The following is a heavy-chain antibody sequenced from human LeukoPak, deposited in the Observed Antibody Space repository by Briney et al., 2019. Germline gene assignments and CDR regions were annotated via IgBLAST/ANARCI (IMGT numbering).Heavy chain of an antibody. V-gene: IGHV3-53*01. Sequence: PGGSLRLSCAASGFTFSYYGIHWVRQAPGKGLEWVSVIYSGGSTYYADSVKGRFTISRDNSKNTLYLQMNSLRAEDTAVYYCARDRKQGSGWYLVADYWGQGTLVTVSS. J-gene: IGHJ4*02. D-gene: IGHD6-19*01. CDR2: IYSGGST. CDR1: GFTFSYYG. CDR3: ARDRKQGSGWYLVADY.